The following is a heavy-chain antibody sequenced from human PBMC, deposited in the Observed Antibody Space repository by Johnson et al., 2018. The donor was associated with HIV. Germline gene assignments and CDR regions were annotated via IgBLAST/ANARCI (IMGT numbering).Heavy chain of an antibody. V-gene: IGHV3-30-3*01. CDR3: SKDVLSLGYCSGGGCWEDAFDI. CDR2: ISYDGSNK. J-gene: IGHJ3*02. Sequence: QVQLVESGGGVVQPGRSLSLSCAASGFTFSSYAMYWVRQAPGKGLEWVAFISYDGSNKYYADSVKGRFTISRDNSKNTLYLQMNSLRAEDTAVYYCSKDVLSLGYCSGGGCWEDAFDIWGQGTKVTVSS. D-gene: IGHD2-15*01. CDR1: GFTFSSYA.